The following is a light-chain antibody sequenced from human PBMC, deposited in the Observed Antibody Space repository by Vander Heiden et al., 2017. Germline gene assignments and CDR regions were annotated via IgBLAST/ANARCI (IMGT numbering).Light chain of an antibody. V-gene: IGKV1-5*03. Sequence: IQMTQSPSTLSASVGDRVTITCRASQSISSWLAWYQQKPGKAPKLLMYQAATLESGVPSRFSGSGSGTEFTLTISSLQPDDFATYYCQEYNSYSLTFGQGTKVEIK. CDR2: QAA. J-gene: IGKJ2*01. CDR3: QEYNSYSLT. CDR1: QSISSW.